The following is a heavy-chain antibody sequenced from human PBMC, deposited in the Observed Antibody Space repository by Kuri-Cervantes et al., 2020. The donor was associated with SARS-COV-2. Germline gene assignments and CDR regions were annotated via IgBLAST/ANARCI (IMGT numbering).Heavy chain of an antibody. D-gene: IGHD5-24*01. CDR2: INHSGST. CDR3: ARSNKRWLQLRVFDY. V-gene: IGHV4-34*01. J-gene: IGHJ4*02. Sequence: GSLRLSCAVYGGSFSGYYWSWIRQPPGKGLEWIGAINHSGSTNYNPSLKSRVTISVDTSKNQFSMKLSSVTAADTAVYYCARSNKRWLQLRVFDYWGQGTLVTVSS. CDR1: GGSFSGYY.